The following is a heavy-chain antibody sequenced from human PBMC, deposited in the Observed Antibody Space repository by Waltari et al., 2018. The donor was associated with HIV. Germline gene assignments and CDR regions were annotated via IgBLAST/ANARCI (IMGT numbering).Heavy chain of an antibody. CDR3: ARGLNWNYGFF. J-gene: IGHJ4*02. D-gene: IGHD1-7*01. V-gene: IGHV3-7*01. CDR1: GFIFSIFW. Sequence: EVQLVESGGGLVQPVGSLRLSCTTSGFIFSIFWMSWVRQAPGKGLEWVANINQDGSATYSVGSVKGRFTVSRDNTKTSLYLQMNSLRAEDTAVYYCARGLNWNYGFFWGQGSLVTVSS. CDR2: INQDGSAT.